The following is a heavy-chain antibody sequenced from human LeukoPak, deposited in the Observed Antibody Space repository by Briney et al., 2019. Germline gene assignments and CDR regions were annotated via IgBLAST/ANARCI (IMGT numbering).Heavy chain of an antibody. CDR2: ISSSGSTI. Sequence: GGSLRLSCAASGFTFSDYYMSWIRQAPGKGLEWISYISSSGSTIYYADSVKGRFTISRDNAKNSLYLQMNSLRAEDTAVYYCARDSVYDYVWGSYRFAGYYGMDVWGQGTTVTVSS. CDR3: ARDSVYDYVWGSYRFAGYYGMDV. V-gene: IGHV3-11*01. D-gene: IGHD3-16*02. J-gene: IGHJ6*02. CDR1: GFTFSDYY.